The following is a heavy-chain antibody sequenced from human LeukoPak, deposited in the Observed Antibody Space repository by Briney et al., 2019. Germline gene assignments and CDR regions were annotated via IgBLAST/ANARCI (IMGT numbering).Heavy chain of an antibody. V-gene: IGHV3-48*04. D-gene: IGHD3-3*01. CDR2: ISDSSSSI. CDR1: GFSFSTYM. CDR3: ARAPLIFWSGYLGMDV. Sequence: PGGSLRLSCAASGFSFSTYMMTWARQAPGKGLEWVSYISDSSSSIYYADSVKGRFTISRDNAKNSLYLQMNSLRAEDSAVYYCARAPLIFWSGYLGMDVWGKGTTVTVSS. J-gene: IGHJ6*04.